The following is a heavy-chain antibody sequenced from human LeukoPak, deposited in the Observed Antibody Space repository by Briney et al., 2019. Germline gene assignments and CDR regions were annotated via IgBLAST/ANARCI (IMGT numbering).Heavy chain of an antibody. D-gene: IGHD3-10*01. V-gene: IGHV3-13*01. CDR1: GFTFSSYD. Sequence: GGSLRLSCAASGFTFSSYDMHWVRHATGKGLEWVSAVGTAGDTYYPGSVKGRFTISRENAKNSLYLQMNSLRAGDTAVYYCARGAVNYYGSGAPDYWGQGTLVTVSS. J-gene: IGHJ4*02. CDR3: ARGAVNYYGSGAPDY. CDR2: VGTAGDT.